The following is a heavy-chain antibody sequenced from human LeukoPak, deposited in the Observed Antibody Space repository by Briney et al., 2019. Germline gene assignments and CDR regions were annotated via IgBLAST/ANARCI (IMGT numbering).Heavy chain of an antibody. V-gene: IGHV1-8*01. CDR3: ARDRLAARLHFDY. J-gene: IGHJ4*02. CDR2: MNPNSGNT. D-gene: IGHD6-6*01. Sequence: ASVKVSCKASGYTFSSYDINWVRQASGQGLEWMGWMNPNSGNTDYAQKFQGRVTMTRNTSIGTGFLELSSLTSEDTAVYYCARDRLAARLHFDYWGQGTLVTVSS. CDR1: GYTFSSYD.